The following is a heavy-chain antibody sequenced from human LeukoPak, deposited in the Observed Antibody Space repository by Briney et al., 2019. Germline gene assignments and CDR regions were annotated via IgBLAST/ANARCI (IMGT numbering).Heavy chain of an antibody. CDR1: GFTFSSYA. Sequence: GGSLRLSCAASGFTFSSYAMYWVRQSPGKGLEWVSTISGHGGSTYYADSVKGRFTVSRDNSKNTLYLQMNSLRAEDTAVYYCARSHGSYSPSYFDYWGQGTLVTVSS. J-gene: IGHJ4*02. V-gene: IGHV3-23*01. CDR2: ISGHGGST. D-gene: IGHD1-26*01. CDR3: ARSHGSYSPSYFDY.